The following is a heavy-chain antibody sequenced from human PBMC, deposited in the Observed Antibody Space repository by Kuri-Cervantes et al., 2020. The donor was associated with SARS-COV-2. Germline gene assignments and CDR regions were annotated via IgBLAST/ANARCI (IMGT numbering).Heavy chain of an antibody. CDR1: GGTFSSYA. V-gene: IGHV1-46*01. Sequence: ASVKVSCKASGGTFSSYAISWVRQAPGQGLEWMGIINPRGGSTSYAQKFQGRVTMTRDTSISTAYMELSRLRSDDTAVYYCAAGPSGQLVPDYWGQGTLVTVSS. CDR2: INPRGGST. J-gene: IGHJ4*02. D-gene: IGHD6-6*01. CDR3: AAGPSGQLVPDY.